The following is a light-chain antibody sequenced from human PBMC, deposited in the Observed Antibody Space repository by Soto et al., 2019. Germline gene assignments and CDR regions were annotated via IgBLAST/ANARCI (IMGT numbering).Light chain of an antibody. Sequence: DIQMTQSPSTLSASVGDRVTITCRASQSISSWLAWYQQKPGKAPKILIYKASIVESGVPSRFSGSGSGTEFTLTISSLQPDDFATYYCQHYNIYSETFGQGTKVEVQ. CDR2: KAS. CDR1: QSISSW. J-gene: IGKJ1*01. V-gene: IGKV1-5*03. CDR3: QHYNIYSET.